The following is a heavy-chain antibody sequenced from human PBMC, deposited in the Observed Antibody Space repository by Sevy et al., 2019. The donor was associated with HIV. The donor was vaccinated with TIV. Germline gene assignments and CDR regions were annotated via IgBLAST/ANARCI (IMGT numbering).Heavy chain of an antibody. D-gene: IGHD2-21*01. J-gene: IGHJ4*02. CDR1: GFTFSSYG. V-gene: IGHV3-30*02. CDR3: AKDETGDNYCYDH. CDR2: IRFDGSDK. Sequence: GGSLRLSCAASGFTFSSYGMHWVRQAPGKGLEWVAFIRFDGSDKYYADSVKGRFTISRDNSKTTLHLQMNSLRPEDRAVYYFAKDETGDNYCYDHWGQGTLVTVSA.